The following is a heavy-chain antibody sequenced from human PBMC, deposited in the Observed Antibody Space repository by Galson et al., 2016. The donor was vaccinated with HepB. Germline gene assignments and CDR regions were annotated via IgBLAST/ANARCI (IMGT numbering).Heavy chain of an antibody. CDR1: GFSFSNYW. CDR3: AREVPGGTSDFDC. J-gene: IGHJ4*02. Sequence: SLRLSCAASGFSFSNYWMSWVRQPPGKGLEWVANIKEDGSGMNYVDSVKGRFTISRDNARSSLYLQLYSLRAEDTAVYYCAREVPGGTSDFDCWGQGTLGTVSS. V-gene: IGHV3-7*03. D-gene: IGHD1-7*01. CDR2: IKEDGSGM.